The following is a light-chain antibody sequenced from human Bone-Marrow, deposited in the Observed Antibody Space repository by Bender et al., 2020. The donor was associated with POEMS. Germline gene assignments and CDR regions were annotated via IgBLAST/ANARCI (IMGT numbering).Light chain of an antibody. CDR3: WSYAGSATFAI. V-gene: IGLV2-23*02. CDR2: EVR. CDR1: SSDVGNYNL. Sequence: QSALTQPASVSGSPGQSITIPCTGTSSDVGNYNLVSWYQQHPGKAPKLVISEVRKRPSGVSDRFSGSKSGNTASLTISGLQAEDEADYYCWSYAGSATFAIFGGGTKLTVL. J-gene: IGLJ2*01.